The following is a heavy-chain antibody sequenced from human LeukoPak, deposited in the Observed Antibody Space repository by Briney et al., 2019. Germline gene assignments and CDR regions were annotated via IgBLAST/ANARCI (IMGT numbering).Heavy chain of an antibody. CDR1: GFTFSSYG. V-gene: IGHV3-30*18. Sequence: GGSLRLSCVASGFTFSSYGMHWVRQPPGKGLEWVAVISYDRGNKYYADSVKGRFTISRDNSKNTLYLQMNSLRAEDTAVYYCAKSVVVITFRFDDWGQGALVTVSS. D-gene: IGHD2-15*01. J-gene: IGHJ4*02. CDR3: AKSVVVITFRFDD. CDR2: ISYDRGNK.